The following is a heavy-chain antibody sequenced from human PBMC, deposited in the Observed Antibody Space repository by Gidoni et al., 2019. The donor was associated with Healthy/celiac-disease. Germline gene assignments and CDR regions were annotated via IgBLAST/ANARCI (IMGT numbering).Heavy chain of an antibody. CDR1: GFTFDDYA. V-gene: IGHV3-9*01. D-gene: IGHD5-12*01. J-gene: IGHJ4*02. CDR3: AKDVGYSGYDPVDY. Sequence: VQLVESGGVVVQPGRSLRLSCAASGFTFDDYAMHWVRQAPGKGLEWVSGISWNSGSIGYADSVKGRFTISRDNAKNYLYLQMNSLRAEDTALYYCAKDVGYSGYDPVDYWGQGTLVTVSS. CDR2: ISWNSGSI.